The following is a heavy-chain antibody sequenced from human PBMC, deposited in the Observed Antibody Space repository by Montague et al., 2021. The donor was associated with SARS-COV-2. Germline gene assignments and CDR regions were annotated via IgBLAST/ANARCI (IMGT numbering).Heavy chain of an antibody. CDR1: GGSISSSSYY. J-gene: IGHJ2*01. CDR3: AREGAGDWYFDL. V-gene: IGHV4-39*02. D-gene: IGHD4/OR15-4a*01. Sequence: SETLSLTCTVSGGSISSSSYYWGWIRQPPGKGPEWIGSIYYSGTTFYNPSLRSRVTMSVDTSKNQFSLRLSSVTAADTAVFYGAREGAGDWYFDLWGRGTMVTVSS. CDR2: IYYSGTT.